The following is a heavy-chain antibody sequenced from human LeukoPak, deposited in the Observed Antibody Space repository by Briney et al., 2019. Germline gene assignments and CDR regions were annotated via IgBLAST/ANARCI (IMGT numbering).Heavy chain of an antibody. J-gene: IGHJ6*02. CDR3: AREQGYYDILTGYYHYYYYYGMDV. V-gene: IGHV3-23*01. CDR2: ISGSGGST. Sequence: GGSLRLSCAASGFTFSSYAMSWVRQAPGKGLEWVSAISGSGGSTYYADSVKGRFTISRDNAKNSLYLQMNSLRAEDTAVYYCAREQGYYDILTGYYHYYYYYGMDVWGQGTTVTVSS. CDR1: GFTFSSYA. D-gene: IGHD3-9*01.